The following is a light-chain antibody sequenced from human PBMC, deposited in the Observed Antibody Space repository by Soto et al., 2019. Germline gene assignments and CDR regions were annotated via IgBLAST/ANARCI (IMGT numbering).Light chain of an antibody. CDR3: QQYGSSPLT. CDR2: KAS. J-gene: IGKJ5*01. CDR1: QTISSW. Sequence: DIQMTQSPSTLSGSEGDRVTITCRASQTISSWLAWYQQKPGKAPKLLIYKASTLKSGVPSRFSGSGSGTEFTLTISRLEPEDFAVYYCQQYGSSPLTFGQGTRLEIK. V-gene: IGKV1-5*03.